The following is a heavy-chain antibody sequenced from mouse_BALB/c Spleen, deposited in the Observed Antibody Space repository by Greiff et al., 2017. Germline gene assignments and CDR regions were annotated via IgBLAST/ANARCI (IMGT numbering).Heavy chain of an antibody. J-gene: IGHJ3*01. CDR2: IYPGNVNT. CDR1: GYTFTSYY. CDR3: ARRDCGSSSFAY. V-gene: IGHV1S56*01. Sequence: QVQLQQSGPELVEPGASVRISCKASGYTFTSYYIHWVKQRPGQGLEWIGWIYPGNVNTKYNEKFKGKATLTADKSSSTAYMQLSSLTSEDSAVYFCARRDCGSSSFAYWGQGTLVTVSA. D-gene: IGHD1-1*01.